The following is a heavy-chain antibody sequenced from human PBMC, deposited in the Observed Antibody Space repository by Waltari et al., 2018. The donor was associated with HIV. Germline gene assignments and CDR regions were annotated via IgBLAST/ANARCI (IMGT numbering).Heavy chain of an antibody. CDR1: GYTFTSYD. CDR2: MNPNSGNT. J-gene: IGHJ4*02. Sequence: QVQLVQSGAEVKKPGASVKVSCKASGYTFTSYDINWVRQATGQGLEWMGWMNPNSGNTGYAQKFQGRVTMTRNTSISTAYMELSSLRSEDTAVYYCARVHSSSWPPLIGYWGQGTLVTVSS. CDR3: ARVHSSSWPPLIGY. V-gene: IGHV1-8*01. D-gene: IGHD6-13*01.